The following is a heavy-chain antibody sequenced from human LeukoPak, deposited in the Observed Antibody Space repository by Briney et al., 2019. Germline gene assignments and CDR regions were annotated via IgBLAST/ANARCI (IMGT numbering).Heavy chain of an antibody. Sequence: LRLSCAASGFTVSSNFMSWVRQAPGKALEWLARIDWDDDKYYSTSLKTRLTISKDTSKNQVVLTMTNMDPVDTATYYCARIWLTRSYYFDYWGQGTLVTVSS. D-gene: IGHD5-12*01. CDR2: IDWDDDK. CDR1: GFTVSSNF. CDR3: ARIWLTRSYYFDY. V-gene: IGHV2-70*11. J-gene: IGHJ4*02.